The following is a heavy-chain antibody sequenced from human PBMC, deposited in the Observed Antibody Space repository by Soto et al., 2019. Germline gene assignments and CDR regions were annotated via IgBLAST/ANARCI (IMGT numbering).Heavy chain of an antibody. CDR2: INRDGSEK. Sequence: EVQLVESGGGLVQPGESLRLTCAASGFSFSSYWMSWVRQAPVRGLEWVANINRDGSEKYYVDSVKGRFTISRDNAKNSLFLQMNSLRAEDTAVYYCARDNDGKDYWGHGTLVTVSS. CDR1: GFSFSSYW. V-gene: IGHV3-7*04. CDR3: ARDNDGKDY. D-gene: IGHD1-1*01. J-gene: IGHJ4*01.